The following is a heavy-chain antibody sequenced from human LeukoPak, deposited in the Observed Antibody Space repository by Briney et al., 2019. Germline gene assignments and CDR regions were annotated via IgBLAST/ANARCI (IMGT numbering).Heavy chain of an antibody. Sequence: ASVKVSCKASGYTFTVFYMHWVRQAPGQGLEWMGWINPNSGGTNYAQKFQGRVTMTRDTSISTVYMELSRLRSDDTAVYYCARSKVYPNDYWGQGTLVTVSS. CDR3: ARSKVYPNDY. CDR2: INPNSGGT. J-gene: IGHJ4*02. CDR1: GYTFTVFY. D-gene: IGHD1-14*01. V-gene: IGHV1-2*02.